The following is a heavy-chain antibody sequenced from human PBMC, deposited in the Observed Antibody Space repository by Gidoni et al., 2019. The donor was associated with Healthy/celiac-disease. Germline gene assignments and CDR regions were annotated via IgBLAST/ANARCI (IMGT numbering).Heavy chain of an antibody. Sequence: EVQLVESGGDLVQPGGSLRLSCAASGFTFSSYWMSWVRQAPGKGLAWVANIKQDGSEKYYVDSVKGRFTISRDNAKNSLYLQMNSLRAEDTAVYYCARDPTHYYYGSGWSMDVWGQGTTVTVSS. CDR1: GFTFSSYW. V-gene: IGHV3-7*04. J-gene: IGHJ6*02. CDR3: ARDPTHYYYGSGWSMDV. CDR2: IKQDGSEK. D-gene: IGHD3-10*01.